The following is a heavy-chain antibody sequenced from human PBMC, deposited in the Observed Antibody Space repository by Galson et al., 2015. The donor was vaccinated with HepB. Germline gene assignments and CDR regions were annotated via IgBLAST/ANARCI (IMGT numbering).Heavy chain of an antibody. Sequence: SLRLSCAASGFSFSSYSMNWLRQAPGKGLEWVSSMSSSGGHIYYADSVKGRFTISRDNAKNSLYLQMNCLRAEDTAVYYCARSIPYSSSDDYWGQGTLVFVSS. D-gene: IGHD6-6*01. J-gene: IGHJ4*02. CDR2: MSSSGGHI. CDR3: ARSIPYSSSDDY. CDR1: GFSFSSYS. V-gene: IGHV3-21*01.